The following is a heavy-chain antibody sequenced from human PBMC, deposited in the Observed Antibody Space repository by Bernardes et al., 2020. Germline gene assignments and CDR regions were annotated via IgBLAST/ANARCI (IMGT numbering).Heavy chain of an antibody. CDR3: ARCRVVVVAATMSYNWFDP. CDR2: IYYSGST. V-gene: IGHV4-39*01. CDR1: GGSISSSSYY. J-gene: IGHJ5*02. Sequence: SETLSLTCTVSGGSISSSSYYWGWIRQPPGKGLEWIGSIYYSGSTYYNPSLKSRVTISVDTSKNQFSLKLSSVTAADTAVYYCARCRVVVVAATMSYNWFDPWGQGTLVTVSS. D-gene: IGHD2-15*01.